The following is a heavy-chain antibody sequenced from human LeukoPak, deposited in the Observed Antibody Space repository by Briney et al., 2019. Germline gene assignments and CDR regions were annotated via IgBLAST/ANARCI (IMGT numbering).Heavy chain of an antibody. D-gene: IGHD4-17*01. Sequence: GGSLRLSCAVSGFIFSGYSMNWVRQAPGKGLEWVSYISSSGSTIYYADSVKGRFTISRDNAKNSLYLQMNSLRAEDTALYYCARVDYGDYTGEDYWGQGTLVTVSS. J-gene: IGHJ4*02. CDR3: ARVDYGDYTGEDY. CDR1: GFIFSGYS. V-gene: IGHV3-48*04. CDR2: ISSSGSTI.